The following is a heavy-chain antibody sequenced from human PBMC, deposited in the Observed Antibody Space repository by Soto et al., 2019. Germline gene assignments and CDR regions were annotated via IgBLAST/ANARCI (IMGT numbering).Heavy chain of an antibody. V-gene: IGHV4-59*12. CDR3: ARSIDP. J-gene: IGHJ5*02. CDR2: IYYSGST. Sequence: SETLSLTCTVSGGSISGDYWSWIRQPPGKGLEWIGYIYYSGSTYYNPSLKSRVTISVDTSKNQFSLKLSSVTAADTAVYYCARSIDPWGQGTLVTVSS. CDR1: GGSISGDY.